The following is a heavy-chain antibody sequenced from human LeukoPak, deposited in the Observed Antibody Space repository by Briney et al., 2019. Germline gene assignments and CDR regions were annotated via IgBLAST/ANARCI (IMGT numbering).Heavy chain of an antibody. J-gene: IGHJ5*02. CDR3: ARNTYVSGWSGWFDP. V-gene: IGHV3-30*02. CDR2: IRYDGSNK. D-gene: IGHD6-19*01. Sequence: AGGSLRLSCAASGFTFSSYGMHWVRQAPGKGLEWVAFIRYDGSNKYYADSVKGRFTISRDNSKNTLYLQMNSLRAEDTAVYYCARNTYVSGWSGWFDPWGQGILVTVSS. CDR1: GFTFSSYG.